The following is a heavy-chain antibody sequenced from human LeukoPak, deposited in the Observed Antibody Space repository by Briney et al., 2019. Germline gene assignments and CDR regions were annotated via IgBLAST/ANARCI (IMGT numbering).Heavy chain of an antibody. CDR1: GYTFTGYY. J-gene: IGHJ6*03. V-gene: IGHV1-2*02. CDR2: INPNSGGT. CDR3: AREGSETYYYYYYMDV. Sequence: ASVKVSCKASGYTFTGYYMHWVRQAPGQGLEWMGWINPNSGGTNYAQKFQGRVTMTRDTSISTAYMELSRLRSDDTAVYYCAREGSETYYYYYYMDVWGKGTTVTVSS.